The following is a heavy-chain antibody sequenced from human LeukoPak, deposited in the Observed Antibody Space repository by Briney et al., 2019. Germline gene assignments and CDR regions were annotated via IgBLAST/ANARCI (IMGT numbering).Heavy chain of an antibody. V-gene: IGHV3-7*01. Sequence: GGSLRLSCAASGFTFSIYWMTWVRQAPGKGLEWVANIKEDGSEKYYVDSVKGRYTISRDNAKKSLYLQMNSLRAEDTAVYYCASDWPTPRARIDYWGQGTLVTVSS. CDR2: IKEDGSEK. CDR3: ASDWPTPRARIDY. CDR1: GFTFSIYW. J-gene: IGHJ4*02. D-gene: IGHD2-15*01.